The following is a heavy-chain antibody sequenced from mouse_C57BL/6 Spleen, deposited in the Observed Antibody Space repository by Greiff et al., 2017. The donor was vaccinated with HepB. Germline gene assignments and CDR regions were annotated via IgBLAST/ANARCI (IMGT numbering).Heavy chain of an antibody. CDR3: AREATVVATRDYFDY. D-gene: IGHD1-1*01. CDR2: IDPSDSYT. CDR1: GYTFTSYW. J-gene: IGHJ2*01. Sequence: QVQLQQPGAELVMPGASVKLSCKASGYTFTSYWMHWVKQRPGQGLEWIGEIDPSDSYTNYNQKFKGKSTLTVDKSSSTAYMQLSSLTSEDSAVYYCAREATVVATRDYFDYWGQGTTLTVSS. V-gene: IGHV1-69*01.